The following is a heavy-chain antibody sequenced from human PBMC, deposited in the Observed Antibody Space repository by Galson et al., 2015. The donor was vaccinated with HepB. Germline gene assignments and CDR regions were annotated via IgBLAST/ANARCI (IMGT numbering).Heavy chain of an antibody. D-gene: IGHD3-16*02. CDR3: ASGNITLGGVIEVYYYGMDV. Sequence: SVKVSCKASGGTFSSYAISWVRQAPGQGLEWMGGIIPIFGTANYAQKFQGRVTITADESTSTAYMELSSLRSEDTAVYYCASGNITLGGVIEVYYYGMDVWGQGTTVTVSS. CDR1: GGTFSSYA. V-gene: IGHV1-69*13. CDR2: IIPIFGTA. J-gene: IGHJ6*02.